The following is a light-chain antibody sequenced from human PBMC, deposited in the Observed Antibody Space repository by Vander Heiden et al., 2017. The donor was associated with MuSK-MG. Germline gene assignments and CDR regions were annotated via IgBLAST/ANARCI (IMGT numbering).Light chain of an antibody. CDR2: DDS. CDR3: QVWDSSSDHPV. Sequence: SYVLTQPHSVSVAPGQTARITRGGNNIGSKRVHWYKQKPGQAPVLVVYDDSDRPSGIPERFSGSNSRNTATRTISRVEAGDEADYYCQVWDSSSDHPVFGGGTKLTVL. CDR1: NIGSKR. V-gene: IGLV3-21*02. J-gene: IGLJ2*01.